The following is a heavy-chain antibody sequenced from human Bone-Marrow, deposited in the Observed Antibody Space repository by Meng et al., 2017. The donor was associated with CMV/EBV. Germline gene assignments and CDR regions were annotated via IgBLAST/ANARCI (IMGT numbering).Heavy chain of an antibody. CDR3: ARDESGYDYEAGFDY. J-gene: IGHJ4*02. CDR1: GGSISSSSYY. CDR2: IYYSGST. D-gene: IGHD5-12*01. Sequence: SETLSLTCTVSGGSISSSSYYWGWIRQPPGKGLGWIGSIYYSGSTYYKPSLKSRVTISVDTSKNQFSLKLSSVTAADTAVYYCARDESGYDYEAGFDYWGQGTLVTVSS. V-gene: IGHV4-39*07.